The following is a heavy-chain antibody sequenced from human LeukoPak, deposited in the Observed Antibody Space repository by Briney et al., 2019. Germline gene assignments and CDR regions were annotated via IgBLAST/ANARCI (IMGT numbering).Heavy chain of an antibody. D-gene: IGHD3-22*01. CDR3: ARLNDTQDAFDI. J-gene: IGHJ3*02. V-gene: IGHV1-69*05. CDR2: IIPIFGTA. Sequence: ASVKVSCKASGGTFSSYAISWVRQAPGQGLEWMGRIIPIFGTANYAQKFQGRVTMTRDTSTSTVYMELSSLRSEDTAVYYCARLNDTQDAFDIWGQGTMVTVSS. CDR1: GGTFSSYA.